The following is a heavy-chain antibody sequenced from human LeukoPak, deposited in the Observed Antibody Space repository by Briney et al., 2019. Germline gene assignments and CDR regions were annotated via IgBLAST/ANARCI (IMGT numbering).Heavy chain of an antibody. CDR2: IIPILGIA. V-gene: IGHV1-69*04. J-gene: IGHJ4*02. CDR1: GGTLSSYA. CDR3: ARETTVYYFDY. Sequence: GSSVKVSCKASGGTLSSYAISWVRQAPGQGLEWMGRIIPILGIANYAQKFQGRVTITADKSTSTAYMELSSLRSEDTAVYYCARETTVYYFDYWGQGTLVTVSS. D-gene: IGHD4-17*01.